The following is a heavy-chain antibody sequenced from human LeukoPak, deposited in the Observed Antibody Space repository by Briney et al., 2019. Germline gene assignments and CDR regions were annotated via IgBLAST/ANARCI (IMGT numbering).Heavy chain of an antibody. CDR3: ATRPDIAAAGPGWFDP. J-gene: IGHJ5*02. D-gene: IGHD6-13*01. Sequence: SETLSLTCAVYGGSFSGYYWSWIRQPPGKGLEWIGEINHSGSTNYNPSLKSRVTISVDTSKNQFSLKLSSVTAADTAVYYCATRPDIAAAGPGWFDPWGQGTLVTVSS. CDR1: GGSFSGYY. V-gene: IGHV4-34*01. CDR2: INHSGST.